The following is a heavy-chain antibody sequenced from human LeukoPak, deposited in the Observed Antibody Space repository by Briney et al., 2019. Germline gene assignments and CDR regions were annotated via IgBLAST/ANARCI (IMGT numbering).Heavy chain of an antibody. J-gene: IGHJ3*02. CDR1: GGSMRSGYFY. CDR3: ARDWGYSSGWSDGLDI. Sequence: PSETLSLTCTVSGGSMRSGYFYWSWIRQPAGKGLEWIGYIFSSGSTNYNPSLLSRVTISLDTSRNQFSLKLSSVTAADTAVYYCARDWGYSSGWSDGLDIWGQGTMVTVSS. D-gene: IGHD6-19*01. V-gene: IGHV4-61*10. CDR2: IFSSGST.